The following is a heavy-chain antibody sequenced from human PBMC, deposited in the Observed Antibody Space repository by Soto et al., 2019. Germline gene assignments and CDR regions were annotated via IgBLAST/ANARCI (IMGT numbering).Heavy chain of an antibody. CDR2: INPNSGGT. Sequence: ASVKVSCQASGYTFTGYYMHWVRQAPGQGLEWMGWINPNSGGTNYAQKFQGWVTMTRDTSISTAYMELSRLRFDDTAVYYCARERIAAPFFDYWGQGTLVTVSS. V-gene: IGHV1-2*04. D-gene: IGHD6-6*01. CDR1: GYTFTGYY. J-gene: IGHJ4*02. CDR3: ARERIAAPFFDY.